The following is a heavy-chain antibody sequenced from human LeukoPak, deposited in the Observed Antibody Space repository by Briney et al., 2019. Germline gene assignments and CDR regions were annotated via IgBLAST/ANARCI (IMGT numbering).Heavy chain of an antibody. V-gene: IGHV3-11*01. J-gene: IGHJ4*02. CDR1: GFTFSDYH. Sequence: GGSLRLSCAASGFTFSDYHMSWIRQAPGKGLEWISYITGSGGSTYYADSVKGRFTISRDNAKNSLYLQMNSLRAEDTAVYYCARESVPMVIFDSWGQGTLVTVSS. D-gene: IGHD3-10*01. CDR3: ARESVPMVIFDS. CDR2: ITGSGGST.